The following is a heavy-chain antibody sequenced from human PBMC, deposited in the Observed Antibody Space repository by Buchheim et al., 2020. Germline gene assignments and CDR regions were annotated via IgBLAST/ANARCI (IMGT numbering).Heavy chain of an antibody. V-gene: IGHV4-59*01. Sequence: QVQLQESGPGLVKPSETLSLTYTVSGGSISSYYWSWIRQPPGKGLEWIGYIYYSGSTNYNPSLKSRVTISVDTSKNQFSLKLSSVTAADTAVYYCAREKENYGSGSYYPNWFDPWGQGTL. J-gene: IGHJ5*02. CDR3: AREKENYGSGSYYPNWFDP. D-gene: IGHD3-10*01. CDR1: GGSISSYY. CDR2: IYYSGST.